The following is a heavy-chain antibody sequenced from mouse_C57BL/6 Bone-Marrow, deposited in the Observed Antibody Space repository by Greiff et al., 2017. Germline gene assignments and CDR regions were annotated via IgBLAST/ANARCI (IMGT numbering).Heavy chain of an antibody. CDR1: GYTFTSYW. J-gene: IGHJ1*03. CDR2: IDPSDSYT. Sequence: VQLQQPGAELVKPGASVKLSCKASGYTFTSYWMQWVKQRPGQGLEWIGEIDPSDSYTNYNQKFKGKATLAVDTSSSTAYMQLSSLKSKDSAVYYCASDGDGYCVPGVWGTGTTVTVSS. D-gene: IGHD2-3*01. CDR3: ASDGDGYCVPGV. V-gene: IGHV1-50*01.